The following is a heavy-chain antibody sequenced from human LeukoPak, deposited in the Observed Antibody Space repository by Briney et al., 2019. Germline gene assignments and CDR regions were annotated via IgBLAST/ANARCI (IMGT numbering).Heavy chain of an antibody. D-gene: IGHD6-19*01. CDR1: GGSISSSSYY. J-gene: IGHJ4*02. CDR3: ARGRAVGGFDY. CDR2: IYYSGST. V-gene: IGHV4-39*07. Sequence: PSETLSLTCTVSGGSISSSSYYWGWIRQPPGKGLEWIGSIYYSGSTNYNPSLKSRVTISVDTSKNQFSLKLSSVTAADTAVYYCARGRAVGGFDYWGQGTLVTVSS.